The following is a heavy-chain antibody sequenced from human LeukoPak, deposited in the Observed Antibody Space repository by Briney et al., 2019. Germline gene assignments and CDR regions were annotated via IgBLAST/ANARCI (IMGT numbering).Heavy chain of an antibody. D-gene: IGHD6-13*01. J-gene: IGHJ1*01. V-gene: IGHV3-23*01. CDR1: GFTFSSYA. Sequence: GGSLRLSCAASGFTFSSYAMSWVRQVPGKGLEWVSGISGSGGSTFYADSVKGRFTISRDNSKNTLYLQMNSLRAEDTAVYYCAKDSSSWPEYFQHWGQGTVVTVSS. CDR2: ISGSGGST. CDR3: AKDSSSWPEYFQH.